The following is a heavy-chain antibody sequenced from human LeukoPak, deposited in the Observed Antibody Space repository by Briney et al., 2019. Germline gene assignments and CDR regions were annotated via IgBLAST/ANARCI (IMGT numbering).Heavy chain of an antibody. CDR1: GGSISSYY. V-gene: IGHV4-59*01. CDR2: IYYSGST. J-gene: IGHJ4*02. Sequence: SETLSLTCTVSGGSISSYYLSWIRQPPGKGLEWIGYIYYSGSTNYNPSLKSRVTISVDTSKNQFSLKLSSVTAADTAVYYCARSMGAYSDDFDYWGQGTLVTVSS. CDR3: ARSMGAYSDDFDY. D-gene: IGHD1-26*01.